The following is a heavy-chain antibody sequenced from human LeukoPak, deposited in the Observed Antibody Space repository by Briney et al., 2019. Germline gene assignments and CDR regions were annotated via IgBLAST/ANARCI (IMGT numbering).Heavy chain of an antibody. D-gene: IGHD2-2*01. CDR1: GGSVSSGSYY. Sequence: SETLSLTCTVSGGSVSSGSYYWSWIRQPRGKGLEWSGHIYYSGSTNYNPSLKSRVTISVDTSKNQFSLKLSSVTAADTAVYYCARDPLPAARYYYYGMDVWGKGTTVTVSS. J-gene: IGHJ6*04. CDR3: ARDPLPAARYYYYGMDV. V-gene: IGHV4-61*01. CDR2: IYYSGST.